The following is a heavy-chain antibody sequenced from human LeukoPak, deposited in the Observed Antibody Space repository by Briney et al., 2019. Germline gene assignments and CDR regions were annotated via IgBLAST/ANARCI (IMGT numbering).Heavy chain of an antibody. CDR3: ARSLTTIWSGYSIYGMDV. D-gene: IGHD3-3*01. CDR1: AGSINSGTYS. V-gene: IGHV4-39*01. J-gene: IGHJ6*02. CDR2: TSYSGKN. Sequence: SETLSLTCSVVAGSINSGTYSWGWLRQPPGRRLEWIGSTSYSGKNYYNPSLNNRVTASVDTSQNQFSLKLSSVTAADTAVYYCARSLTTIWSGYSIYGMDVWGQGTTVTVSS.